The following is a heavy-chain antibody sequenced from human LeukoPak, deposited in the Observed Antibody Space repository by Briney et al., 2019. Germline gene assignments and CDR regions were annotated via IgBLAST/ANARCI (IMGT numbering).Heavy chain of an antibody. CDR2: ISYDGSNK. V-gene: IGHV3-30*03. Sequence: GRSLRLSCAASGFTFSSYGMHWVRQAPGKGLEWVAVISYDGSNKYYADSVKGRFTISRDNSKNTLYLQMNSLRAEDTAVYYCALASGSQQRAWGQGTLVTVSS. J-gene: IGHJ5*02. CDR1: GFTFSSYG. CDR3: ALASGSQQRA. D-gene: IGHD3-10*01.